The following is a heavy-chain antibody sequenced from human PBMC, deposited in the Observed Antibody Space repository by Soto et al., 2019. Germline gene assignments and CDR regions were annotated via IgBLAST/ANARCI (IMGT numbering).Heavy chain of an antibody. J-gene: IGHJ4*02. CDR3: AKRHGSGSYYNFDY. CDR1: GFRFSTYG. CDR2: IYYDGTKK. V-gene: IGHV3-33*06. Sequence: GGSLRLSCAASGFRFSTYGMHWVRQAPGKGLEWVAVIYYDGTKKNCADSVKGRFTISRDNSKNTLYLQMNSLRVEDMAVYYCAKRHGSGSYYNFDYWGLGTLVTVS. D-gene: IGHD3-10*01.